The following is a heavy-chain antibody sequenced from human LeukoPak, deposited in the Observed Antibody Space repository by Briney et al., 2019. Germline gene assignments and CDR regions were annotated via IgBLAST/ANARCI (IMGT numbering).Heavy chain of an antibody. Sequence: GGSLRLSCAASGFTFSSYAMHWIRQAPGKGLEWVAVISYDGSNKYYADSVKGRFTISRDNSKNTLYLQMNSLRAEDTAVYYWARAEMATIPWLDYWGQGTLVTVSS. D-gene: IGHD5-24*01. J-gene: IGHJ4*02. CDR1: GFTFSSYA. V-gene: IGHV3-30*04. CDR3: ARAEMATIPWLDY. CDR2: ISYDGSNK.